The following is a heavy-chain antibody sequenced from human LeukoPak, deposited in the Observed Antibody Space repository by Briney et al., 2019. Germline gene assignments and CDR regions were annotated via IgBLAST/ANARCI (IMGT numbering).Heavy chain of an antibody. D-gene: IGHD1-26*01. CDR3: AREAGQWELRGY. Sequence: GGSLRLSCAASGFTFSSYSMNWVRQAPGKGLEWVSSISSSSSYIYYADSVKGRFTISRDNAKNSLYLRMNSLRAEDTAVYYCAREAGQWELRGYWGQGTLVSVSS. V-gene: IGHV3-21*01. CDR1: GFTFSSYS. J-gene: IGHJ4*02. CDR2: ISSSSSYI.